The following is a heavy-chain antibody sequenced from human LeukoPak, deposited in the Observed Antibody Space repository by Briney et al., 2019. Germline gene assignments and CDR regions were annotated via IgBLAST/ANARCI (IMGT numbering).Heavy chain of an antibody. D-gene: IGHD4-17*01. CDR3: AKGDYGDYLFGYFDY. V-gene: IGHV3-30*02. CDR2: IRYDGSNK. Sequence: PGGSLRLSCAASGFTFSSYAMSWVRQAPGKGLEWVAFIRYDGSNKYYADSVKGRFTISRDNSKNTLYLQMNSLRAEDTAVYYCAKGDYGDYLFGYFDYWGQGTLVTVSS. CDR1: GFTFSSYA. J-gene: IGHJ4*02.